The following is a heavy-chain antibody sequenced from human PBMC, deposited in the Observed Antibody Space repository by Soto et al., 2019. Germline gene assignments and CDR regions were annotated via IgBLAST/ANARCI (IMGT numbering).Heavy chain of an antibody. CDR3: VRGQWELLP. D-gene: IGHD1-26*01. CDR1: GYTFTRYT. J-gene: IGHJ5*02. V-gene: IGHV1-3*01. Sequence: QVQLVQSGAEVKKPGASVKVSCKASGYTFTRYTIHWVRQAPGQRLEWMGWINAANDNTKYSQKFQGRVTITMDPSASTAYMELSSLRSEDTAVYFCVRGQWELLPWGQGTLVTVSS. CDR2: INAANDNT.